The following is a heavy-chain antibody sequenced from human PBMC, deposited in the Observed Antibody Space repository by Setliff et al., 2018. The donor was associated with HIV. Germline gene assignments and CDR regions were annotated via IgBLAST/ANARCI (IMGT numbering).Heavy chain of an antibody. CDR2: VSSGDSSI. V-gene: IGHV3-48*03. D-gene: IGHD4-17*01. CDR1: GFTFSTYE. CDR3: ARLSPPDDYGDLGGVDY. J-gene: IGHJ4*02. Sequence: PGGSLRLSCAASGFTFSTYEMNWVRQAPGKGLEWVAYVSSGDSSIYYADSVKGRFTIYRDNTKNPLFLQMNSLRAEDTAVYYCARLSPPDDYGDLGGVDYWGQGTLVTVSS.